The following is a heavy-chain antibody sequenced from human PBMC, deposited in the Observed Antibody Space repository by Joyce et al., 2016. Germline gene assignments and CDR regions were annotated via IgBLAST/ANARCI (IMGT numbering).Heavy chain of an antibody. D-gene: IGHD3-22*01. CDR2: TNYRAKWYN. V-gene: IGHV6-1*01. CDR1: GDSVSSNRAA. J-gene: IGHJ4*02. CDR3: ARAGYYHTSGYYYPNFDY. Sequence: QVQLQQSGPGLVKPSQTLSLTCAISGDSVSSNRAAWNWIRQSPSRGLDWRGRTNYRAKWYNDYAVSVKSRITINPDTPKNQFSLQLNSVTPEDAAVYYCARAGYYHTSGYYYPNFDYWGPGTLVTVSS.